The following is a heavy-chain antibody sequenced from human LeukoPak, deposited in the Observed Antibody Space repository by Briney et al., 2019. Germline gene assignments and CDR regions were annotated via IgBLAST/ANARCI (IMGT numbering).Heavy chain of an antibody. CDR1: GYSISSAYY. D-gene: IGHD3-22*01. Sequence: SETLSLTCAVSGYSISSAYYWGWIRQPPGKGLEWIGGIYYSGTTYYTPSLKSRVTISVDTSKNLFSLKLTSVTAADTAVYYCARHSTQVVGLFDCWGQGTLVTVSS. CDR2: IYYSGTT. J-gene: IGHJ4*02. CDR3: ARHSTQVVGLFDC. V-gene: IGHV4-38-2*01.